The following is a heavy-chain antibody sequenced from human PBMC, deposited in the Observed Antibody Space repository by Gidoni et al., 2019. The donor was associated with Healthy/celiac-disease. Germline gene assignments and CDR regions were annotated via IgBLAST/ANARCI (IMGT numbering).Heavy chain of an antibody. Sequence: QVQLQESGPGLVKPSETLSLTCTVSGGSISSYYWSWIRQPPGKGLEWIGYIYYSGSTNYNPTLKSRVTISVDTSKNQFSLKLSSVTAADTAVYYCARGGDGSGSFDYWGQGTLVTVSS. CDR3: ARGGDGSGSFDY. V-gene: IGHV4-59*01. CDR2: IYYSGST. D-gene: IGHD3-10*01. J-gene: IGHJ4*02. CDR1: GGSISSYY.